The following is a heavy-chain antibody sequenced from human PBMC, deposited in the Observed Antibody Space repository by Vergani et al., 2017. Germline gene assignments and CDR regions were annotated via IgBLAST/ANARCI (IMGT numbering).Heavy chain of an antibody. Sequence: QVQLVQSGAEVKKPGSSVKVSCKASGGTFSSYTISWVRQAPGQGLEWMGRIIPILGMANYAQKFQGRVTITADKSTSTAYMELSSLRSEDTAVYYCASSSGYYYYYMDVWGKGTTVTVSS. V-gene: IGHV1-69*09. D-gene: IGHD6-6*01. CDR3: ASSSGYYYYYMDV. CDR1: GGTFSSYT. CDR2: IIPILGMA. J-gene: IGHJ6*03.